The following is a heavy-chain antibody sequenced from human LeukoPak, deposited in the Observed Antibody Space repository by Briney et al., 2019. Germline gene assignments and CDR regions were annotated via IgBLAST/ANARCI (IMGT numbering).Heavy chain of an antibody. J-gene: IGHJ6*03. V-gene: IGHV3-7*01. D-gene: IGHD6-19*01. CDR3: AAMTGYSSGWYYMDV. CDR1: GFPFNTFW. CDR2: IKQDGSEK. Sequence: GGSLRLSCAASGFPFNTFWMSWVRQAPGKGLEWVANIKQDGSEKYYVDSVKGRFTISRDNAKNSLYLQMNSLRAEDTAVYYCAAMTGYSSGWYYMDVWGKGTTVTVSS.